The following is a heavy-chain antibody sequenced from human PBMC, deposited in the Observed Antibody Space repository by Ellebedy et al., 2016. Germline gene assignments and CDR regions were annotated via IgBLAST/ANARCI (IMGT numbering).Heavy chain of an antibody. Sequence: ASVKVSCKASGGTFSSYAISWVRQAPGQGLEWMGRIISILGIANYAQKFQGRVTFTADKSTSTAYMELSSLRSEDPAVYYCARESPNLEWLLYGMDVWGQGTTVSVSS. J-gene: IGHJ6*02. CDR1: GGTFSSYA. CDR2: IISILGIA. CDR3: ARESPNLEWLLYGMDV. V-gene: IGHV1-69*04. D-gene: IGHD3-3*01.